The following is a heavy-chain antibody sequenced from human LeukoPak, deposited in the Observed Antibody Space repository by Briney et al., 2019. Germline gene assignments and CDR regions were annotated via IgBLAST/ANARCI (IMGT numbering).Heavy chain of an antibody. CDR2: IYSSGST. CDR1: GGSISSGDYY. Sequence: SETLSLTCTVSGGSISSGDYYWSWIRQPPGKGLEWIGYIYSSGSTYYNPSLKSRVTKSVDTSKNQFSLKLTSVTAADTAVYYCAREVGRRGDKYYFDYWGQGTLVTVSS. CDR3: AREVGRRGDKYYFDY. V-gene: IGHV4-30-4*01. D-gene: IGHD1-26*01. J-gene: IGHJ4*02.